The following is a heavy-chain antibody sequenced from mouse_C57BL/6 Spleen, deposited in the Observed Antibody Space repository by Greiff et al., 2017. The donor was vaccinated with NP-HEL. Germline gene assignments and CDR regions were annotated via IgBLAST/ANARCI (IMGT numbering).Heavy chain of an antibody. Sequence: QVQLQQPGTELVKPGASVKLSCKASGYTFTSYWMHWVKQRPGQGLEWIGNINPSNGGTNHNEKFKSKATLTVDKSSSTAYMQLSSLTSEDSAVYYCARYGNYDYYAMDYWGQGTSVTVSS. J-gene: IGHJ4*01. V-gene: IGHV1-53*01. D-gene: IGHD2-1*01. CDR3: ARYGNYDYYAMDY. CDR2: INPSNGGT. CDR1: GYTFTSYW.